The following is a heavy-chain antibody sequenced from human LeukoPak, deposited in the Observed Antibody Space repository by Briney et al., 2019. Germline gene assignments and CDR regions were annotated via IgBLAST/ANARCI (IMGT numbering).Heavy chain of an antibody. CDR3: AKGSRGDTAMVRSYFDY. D-gene: IGHD5-18*01. V-gene: IGHV3-30*02. CDR1: GFTFSSYG. Sequence: GGSLRLSCAASGFTFSSYGMHWVRQAPGKGLEWEAFIRYDGSNKYYADSVKGRFTISRDNSKNTLYLQMNSLRAEDTAVYYCAKGSRGDTAMVRSYFDYWGQGTLVTVSS. J-gene: IGHJ4*02. CDR2: IRYDGSNK.